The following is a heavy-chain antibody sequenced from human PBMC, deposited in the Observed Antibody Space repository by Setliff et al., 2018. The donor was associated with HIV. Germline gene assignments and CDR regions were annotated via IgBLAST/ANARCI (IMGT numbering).Heavy chain of an antibody. Sequence: SETLSLTCTVPGGSINRSNYYWGWIRQPPGTGLEWIGSISSSGNTYYNPSLKSRVTTSVDTPKNQFSLKLNSVTAADTAVYYCAKTIGRYFDIFDNWGQGTLVTVSS. CDR1: GGSINRSNYY. V-gene: IGHV4-39*01. J-gene: IGHJ4*02. CDR2: ISSSGNT. D-gene: IGHD3-9*01. CDR3: AKTIGRYFDIFDN.